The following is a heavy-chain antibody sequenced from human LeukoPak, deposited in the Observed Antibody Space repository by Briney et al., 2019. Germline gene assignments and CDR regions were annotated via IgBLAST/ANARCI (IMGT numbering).Heavy chain of an antibody. CDR2: TRYDGSNK. J-gene: IGHJ4*02. CDR3: AKDYYDNSGLGD. D-gene: IGHD3-22*01. Sequence: GGSLRLSCAASGFTFTSYGMHWVRQAPGKGLEWVAFTRYDGSNKYYADSVKGRFTISRDNSKNTLYLQMNSLRAEDTAVYYCAKDYYDNSGLGDWGQGTLVTVSS. V-gene: IGHV3-30*02. CDR1: GFTFTSYG.